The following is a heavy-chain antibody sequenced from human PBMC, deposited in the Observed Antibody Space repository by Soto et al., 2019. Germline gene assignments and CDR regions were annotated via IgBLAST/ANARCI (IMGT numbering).Heavy chain of an antibody. V-gene: IGHV4-59*08. J-gene: IGHJ4*02. Sequence: QVQLQESGPGLVKPSETLSLNCSVSGGSIGTYFWGWIRQPPGKGLEWIGHIYYSGSTSYNPSLRSRVTISLDTSKNQFSLRLRSVSAADMAVYYCARSYGDLADYWGQGTLVTVSS. CDR1: GGSIGTYF. D-gene: IGHD4-17*01. CDR3: ARSYGDLADY. CDR2: IYYSGST.